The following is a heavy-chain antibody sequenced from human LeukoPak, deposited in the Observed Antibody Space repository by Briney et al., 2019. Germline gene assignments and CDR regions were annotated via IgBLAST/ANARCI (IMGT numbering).Heavy chain of an antibody. V-gene: IGHV3-30*04. CDR3: ARDRGHTVVTSLFDY. D-gene: IGHD4-23*01. CDR1: GFTFSSYA. CDR2: ISYDGSNK. Sequence: GRSLRLSCASSGFTFSSYAMHGVRQAPGKGLEWVAVISYDGSNKYYADSVKGRFTVSRDNSKNTLYLQMNSLRAEDTAVYYCARDRGHTVVTSLFDYWGQGTLVTVSS. J-gene: IGHJ4*02.